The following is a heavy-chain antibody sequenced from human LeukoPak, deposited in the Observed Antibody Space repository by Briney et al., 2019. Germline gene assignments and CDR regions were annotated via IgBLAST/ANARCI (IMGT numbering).Heavy chain of an antibody. CDR3: ARTQNLGSGSYGFDY. D-gene: IGHD3-10*01. Sequence: GGSLRLSCAASGFTFSSSGMHWVRQAPGRGLEWVAVISYDGSHKYYVDSVKGRFTISRDNSKNTLYLQMNSLRAEDTAVYFCARTQNLGSGSYGFDYWGQGTLVTVSS. CDR2: ISYDGSHK. J-gene: IGHJ4*02. V-gene: IGHV3-30*03. CDR1: GFTFSSSG.